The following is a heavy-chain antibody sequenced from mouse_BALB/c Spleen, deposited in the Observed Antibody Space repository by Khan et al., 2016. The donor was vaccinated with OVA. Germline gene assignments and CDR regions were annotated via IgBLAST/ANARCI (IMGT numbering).Heavy chain of an antibody. V-gene: IGHV1S22*01. J-gene: IGHJ3*01. D-gene: IGHD2-12*01. CDR1: GYTFTSYW. CDR3: TRWSYWFAY. CDR2: IYPGSGST. Sequence: LQQSGSELVRPGASVKLSCKASGYTFTSYWMHWVKQRPGQGLEWIGDIYPGSGSTNYDEKFTSKATLTVDTSSSTAYMQLSSLTSEDSAVYYCTRWSYWFAYWGQGTLVTVSA.